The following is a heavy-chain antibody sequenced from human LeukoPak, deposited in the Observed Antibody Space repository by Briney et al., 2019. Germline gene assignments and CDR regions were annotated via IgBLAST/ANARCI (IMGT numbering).Heavy chain of an antibody. CDR2: SRNKANGRTT. D-gene: IGHD4-23*01. Sequence: GGSRRLSCAASGFTLSDQYMDWVRQAPGKGLEWIGRSRNKANGRTTEYAASVQGRFTISRDDSGNLMCLQLNSLKIEDTAVYVCSRDGGKRGNSASDIWGQGTEVTVSA. V-gene: IGHV3-72*01. J-gene: IGHJ3*02. CDR1: GFTLSDQY. CDR3: SRDGGKRGNSASDI.